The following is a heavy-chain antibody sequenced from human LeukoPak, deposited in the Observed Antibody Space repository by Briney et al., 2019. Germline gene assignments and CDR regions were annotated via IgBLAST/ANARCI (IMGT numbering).Heavy chain of an antibody. D-gene: IGHD1-26*01. J-gene: IGHJ4*02. CDR1: GFTFSSYG. CDR3: AKLRIVGALDVYFDY. V-gene: IGHV3-30*18. Sequence: GGSLRLSCAASGFTFSSYGMHWVRQAPGKGLEWVAVISYDGSNKYYADSVKGRFTISRDNSRNTLYLQMNSLRAEDTAVYYCAKLRIVGALDVYFDYWGQGTLVTVSS. CDR2: ISYDGSNK.